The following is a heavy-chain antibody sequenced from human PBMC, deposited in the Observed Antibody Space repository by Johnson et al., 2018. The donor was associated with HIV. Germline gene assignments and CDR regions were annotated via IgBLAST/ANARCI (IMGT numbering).Heavy chain of an antibody. Sequence: VLLVESGGGVFQPGRSLRLSCAASGFTFSSYVMLWVRQAPVKALEWVAVISYDGSNKYYADSVKGRFTISRDNSKNTLYLQMDSLRAEDTSMYYCASSSLSWGVDAFDIWGQGTMVTVS. V-gene: IGHV3-30*03. CDR2: ISYDGSNK. CDR3: ASSSLSWGVDAFDI. J-gene: IGHJ3*02. D-gene: IGHD3-16*01. CDR1: GFTFSSYV.